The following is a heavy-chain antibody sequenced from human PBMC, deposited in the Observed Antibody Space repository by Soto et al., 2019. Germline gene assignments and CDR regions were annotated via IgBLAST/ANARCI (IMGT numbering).Heavy chain of an antibody. J-gene: IGHJ4*02. D-gene: IGHD5-18*01. CDR3: ARSGYSYGPNPLLY. CDR2: IYYSGST. CDR1: GGSISSGGYY. V-gene: IGHV4-31*03. Sequence: QVQLQESGPGLVKPSQTLSLTCTVSGGSISSGGYYWSWIRQHPGKGLEWIGYIYYSGSTYYNPSLKSRVNISVDTSKNQFSLKLSSVTPADTAVYYCARSGYSYGPNPLLYWGQGTLVTVSS.